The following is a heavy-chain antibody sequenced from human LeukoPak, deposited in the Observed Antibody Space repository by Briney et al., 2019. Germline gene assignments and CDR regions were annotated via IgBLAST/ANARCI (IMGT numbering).Heavy chain of an antibody. CDR3: ARHRLPRVYYDSSGYYHAAFDI. J-gene: IGHJ3*02. D-gene: IGHD3-22*01. V-gene: IGHV1-18*01. CDR1: GYTFTTYG. CDR2: ISGYNGNA. Sequence: ASVKVSCKASGYTFTTYGINWVRQAPGQGLEWMGWISGYNGNASYAQKLQGRVTMTTDTSTSTAYMELRSLRSDDTAVYYCARHRLPRVYYDSSGYYHAAFDIWGQGTMVTVSS.